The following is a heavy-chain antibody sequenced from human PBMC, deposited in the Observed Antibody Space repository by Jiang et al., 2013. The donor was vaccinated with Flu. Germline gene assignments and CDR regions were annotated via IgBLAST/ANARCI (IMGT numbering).Heavy chain of an antibody. V-gene: IGHV2-5*01. CDR1: GFSLSTSGVG. D-gene: IGHD5-12*01. Sequence: KPTQTLTLTCTFSGFSLSTSGVGVGWIRQPPGKALEWLALIYWNDDKRYSPSLKSRLTITKDTSKNQVVLTMTNMDPVDTATYYCAHSSDYANWFDPWAREPWSPSPQ. CDR2: IYWNDDK. J-gene: IGHJ5*02. CDR3: AHSSDYANWFDP.